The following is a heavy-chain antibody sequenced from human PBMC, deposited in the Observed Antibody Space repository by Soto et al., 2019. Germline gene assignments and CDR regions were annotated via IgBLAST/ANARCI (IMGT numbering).Heavy chain of an antibody. CDR3: ARESGDWPLNWFDP. J-gene: IGHJ5*02. CDR1: GFNFSNHW. V-gene: IGHV3-74*01. Sequence: PGWSLRLSCAASGFNFSNHWMHWVRQRPAEGLVWVSRITSDGKSKAYAESVKGRFAISRDNAKNTLYLQMNGLTAEDTAVYYCARESGDWPLNWFDPWGQGTLVTGSS. CDR2: ITSDGKSK. D-gene: IGHD2-21*02.